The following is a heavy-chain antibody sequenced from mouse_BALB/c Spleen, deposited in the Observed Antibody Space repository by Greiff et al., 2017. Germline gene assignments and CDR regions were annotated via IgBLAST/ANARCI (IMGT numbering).Heavy chain of an antibody. Sequence: EVQLQESGGGLVQPGGSRKLSCAASGFTFSSFGMHWVRQAPEKGLEWVAYISSGSSTIYYADTVKGRFTISRDNPKNTLFLQMTSLRSEDTAMYYCAREAYEYDFDDWGQGTTLTVSS. CDR2: ISSGSSTI. V-gene: IGHV5-17*02. J-gene: IGHJ2*01. CDR3: AREAYEYDFDD. CDR1: GFTFSSFG. D-gene: IGHD2-4*01.